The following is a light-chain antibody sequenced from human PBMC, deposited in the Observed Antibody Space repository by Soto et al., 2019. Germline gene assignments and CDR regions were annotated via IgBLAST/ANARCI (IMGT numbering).Light chain of an antibody. CDR2: DAS. CDR1: QDINTY. Sequence: EVVLTQSPATLSLSPGEKATLSCRASQDINTYLGWYQQKPGQPPRLLIYDASNRASGIPARFSGSGSGTDFTPTIDTLEPEDFAIYYCQHRYNWPLTFGAGTKVDIK. V-gene: IGKV3-11*01. J-gene: IGKJ4*01. CDR3: QHRYNWPLT.